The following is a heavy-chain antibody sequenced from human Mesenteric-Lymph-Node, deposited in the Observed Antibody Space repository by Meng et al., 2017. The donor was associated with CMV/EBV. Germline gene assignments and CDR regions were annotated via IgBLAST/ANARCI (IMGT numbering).Heavy chain of an antibody. CDR2: DSGSGYST. D-gene: IGHD5-18*01. J-gene: IGHJ6*02. CDR1: GFTFSDYA. Sequence: GGSLRLSCAASGFTFSDYAMSWVRQAPGKGLEWVSADSGSGYSTYYADSVKGRFTISRDNAKNSLYLEMNSLRAEDTAVYYCARISKYRYGVYGMDVWGQGTTVTVSS. V-gene: IGHV3-23*01. CDR3: ARISKYRYGVYGMDV.